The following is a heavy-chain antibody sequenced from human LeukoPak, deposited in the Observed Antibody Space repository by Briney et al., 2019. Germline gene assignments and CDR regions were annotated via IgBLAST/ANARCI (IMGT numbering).Heavy chain of an antibody. Sequence: GGSLRLSCAASGFTFSSYAMSWVRQAPGKGLEWVSAISGSGGSTYYADSVKGRFTISRDNSKNTLYLQMNSLRAEDTAVYYCAKETHGPSHIYGGNSHFDYWGQGTLVTVSS. D-gene: IGHD4-23*01. V-gene: IGHV3-23*01. CDR1: GFTFSSYA. CDR2: ISGSGGST. J-gene: IGHJ4*02. CDR3: AKETHGPSHIYGGNSHFDY.